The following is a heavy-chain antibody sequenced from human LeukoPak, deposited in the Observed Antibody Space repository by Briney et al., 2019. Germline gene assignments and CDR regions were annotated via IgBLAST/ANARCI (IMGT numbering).Heavy chain of an antibody. CDR1: SGSISSCRYY. Sequence: SETLSLTCTVSSGSISSCRYYWDWIRQPPGKGLEWIGSIYHSGSTYYNPSLKSRVTISVDTSKNQFSLRLSSVTAADTAVYYCARDIERGTLDYWGQGTLVTVSS. CDR3: ARDIERGTLDY. D-gene: IGHD1-1*01. CDR2: IYHSGST. J-gene: IGHJ4*02. V-gene: IGHV4-39*07.